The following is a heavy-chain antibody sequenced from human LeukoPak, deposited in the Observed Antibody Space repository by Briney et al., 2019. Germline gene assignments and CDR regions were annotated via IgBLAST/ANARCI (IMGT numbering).Heavy chain of an antibody. CDR1: GFTFSSYA. D-gene: IGHD2-15*01. V-gene: IGHV3-30*04. CDR2: ISYDGSNK. Sequence: GGSLRLSCAAPGFTFSSYATHWVRQAPGKGLEWVAVISYDGSNKYYADSVKGRFTISRDNSKNTLYLQMNSLRAEDTAVYYCARDYCSGGSCYSMWFDPWGQGTLVTVSS. J-gene: IGHJ5*02. CDR3: ARDYCSGGSCYSMWFDP.